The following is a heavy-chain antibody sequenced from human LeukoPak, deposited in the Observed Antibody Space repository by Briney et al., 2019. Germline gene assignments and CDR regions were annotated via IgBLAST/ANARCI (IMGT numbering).Heavy chain of an antibody. CDR3: ARGVRWLQSGEPCYFDY. Sequence: GGSLRLSCAASGFTFSSYEMNWVRQAPGKGLEWVSSISSSSSYIYYADSVKGRFTISRDNAKNSLYLQMNSLRAEDTAVYYCARGVRWLQSGEPCYFDYWGQGTLVTVSS. V-gene: IGHV3-21*01. CDR2: ISSSSSYI. J-gene: IGHJ4*02. CDR1: GFTFSSYE. D-gene: IGHD5-24*01.